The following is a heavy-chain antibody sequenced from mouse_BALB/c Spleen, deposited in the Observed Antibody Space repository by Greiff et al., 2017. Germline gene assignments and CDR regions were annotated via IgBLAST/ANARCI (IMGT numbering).Heavy chain of an antibody. CDR2: ISYSGST. Sequence: EVKVEESGPSLVKPSQTLSLTCSVTGDSITSGYWNWIRKFPGNKLEYMGYISYSGSTYYNPSLKSRISITRDTSKNQYYLQLNSVTTEDTATYYCARSPLDGYYGSWFAYWGQGTLVTVSA. CDR3: ARSPLDGYYGSWFAY. J-gene: IGHJ3*01. D-gene: IGHD2-3*01. V-gene: IGHV3-8*02. CDR1: GDSITSGY.